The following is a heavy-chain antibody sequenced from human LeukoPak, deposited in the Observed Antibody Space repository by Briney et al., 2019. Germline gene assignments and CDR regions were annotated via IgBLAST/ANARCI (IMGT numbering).Heavy chain of an antibody. CDR3: AKETIAAAGIDY. J-gene: IGHJ4*02. D-gene: IGHD6-13*01. Sequence: GGSLRLSCAASGFTFSSYAMHWVRQAPGKGLEWVSGISWNSGSIGYADSVKGRFTISRDNAKNSLYLQMNSLRAEDTALYYCAKETIAAAGIDYWGQGTLVTVSS. CDR1: GFTFSSYA. V-gene: IGHV3-9*01. CDR2: ISWNSGSI.